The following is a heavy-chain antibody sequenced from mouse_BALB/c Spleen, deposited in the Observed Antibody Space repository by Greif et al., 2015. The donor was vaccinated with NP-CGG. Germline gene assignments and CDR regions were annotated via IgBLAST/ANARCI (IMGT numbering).Heavy chain of an antibody. J-gene: IGHJ4*01. CDR2: INPYNGDT. D-gene: IGHD1-1*01. V-gene: IGHV1-20*02. Sequence: VQLQQPGPELVKPGASVKISCKASGYSFTGYFMNWVMQSHGKSLEWIGRINPYNGDTFYNQKFKGKATLTVDKSSSTAHMELRSLASEDSAVYYCARGLRSPAMDYWGQGTSVTVSS. CDR3: ARGLRSPAMDY. CDR1: GYSFTGYF.